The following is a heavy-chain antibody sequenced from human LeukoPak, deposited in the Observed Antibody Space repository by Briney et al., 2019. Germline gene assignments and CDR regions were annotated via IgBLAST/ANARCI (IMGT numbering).Heavy chain of an antibody. CDR1: GFTFSSYS. Sequence: GGSLRLSCAASGFTFSSYSMNWVRQAPGKGLEWVSSISSSSSYIYYADSVKGRFTISRDNAKNSLYLQMNSLRAEDTAVYYCARDAVRTKDSSFNYWGQGALVTVSS. CDR2: ISSSSSYI. CDR3: ARDAVRTKDSSFNY. V-gene: IGHV3-21*01. D-gene: IGHD1-1*01. J-gene: IGHJ4*02.